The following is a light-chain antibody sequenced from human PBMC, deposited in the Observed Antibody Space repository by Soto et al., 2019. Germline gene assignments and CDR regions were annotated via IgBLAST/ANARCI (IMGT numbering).Light chain of an antibody. CDR3: QQSYSTLIT. V-gene: IGKV1-39*01. J-gene: IGKJ5*01. CDR1: QSISSY. Sequence: DIQMTQSPSSLSASVGDRVTITCRASQSISSYLNWYQQKQGKAPNXXIYDASRLQSGVPSRFSGSGGGTDLTISISSLQPEDFATYYCQQSYSTLITFGQGTRLEIK. CDR2: DAS.